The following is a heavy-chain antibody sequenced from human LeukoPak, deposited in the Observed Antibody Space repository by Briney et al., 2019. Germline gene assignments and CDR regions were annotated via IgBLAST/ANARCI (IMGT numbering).Heavy chain of an antibody. V-gene: IGHV3-53*01. J-gene: IGHJ4*02. CDR2: IHRDDKT. CDR3: AREVISTPSYFDY. CDR1: GFTVSSSF. Sequence: SGGSLRLSCAASGFTVSSSFIYWVRRAPGKGLEWVSFIHRDDKTYYADSVKGRFTMSRDSSKNTLYLQMNSLGADDTAVYYCAREVISTPSYFDYWGQGILVTVSS. D-gene: IGHD2-2*01.